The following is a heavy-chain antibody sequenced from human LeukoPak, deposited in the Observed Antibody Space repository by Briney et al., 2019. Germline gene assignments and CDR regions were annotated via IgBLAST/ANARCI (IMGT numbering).Heavy chain of an antibody. V-gene: IGHV3-30*18. CDR2: ISYDGSNK. D-gene: IGHD6-19*01. CDR1: GFTFSSYG. Sequence: GGSLRLSCAASGFTFSSYGMHWVRQAPGKGLEWVAVISYDGSNKYYADSVKGRFPISRDNSKNTLYLQMNSLRAEDTAVYYCAKDRISGWNVFDYWGQGTLVTVSS. J-gene: IGHJ4*02. CDR3: AKDRISGWNVFDY.